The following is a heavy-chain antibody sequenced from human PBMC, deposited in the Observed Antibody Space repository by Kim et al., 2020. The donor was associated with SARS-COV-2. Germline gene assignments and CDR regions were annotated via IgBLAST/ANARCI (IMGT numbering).Heavy chain of an antibody. Sequence: GGSLRLSCAASGFTFSSYAMHWVRQAPGKGLEWVAVISYDGSNKYYADSVKGRFTISRDNSKNTLYLQMNSLRAEDTAVYYCARPSPHCSGGSCYSVYYYYGMDVWGQGTTVTVSS. J-gene: IGHJ6*02. CDR1: GFTFSSYA. CDR2: ISYDGSNK. V-gene: IGHV3-30*04. D-gene: IGHD2-15*01. CDR3: ARPSPHCSGGSCYSVYYYYGMDV.